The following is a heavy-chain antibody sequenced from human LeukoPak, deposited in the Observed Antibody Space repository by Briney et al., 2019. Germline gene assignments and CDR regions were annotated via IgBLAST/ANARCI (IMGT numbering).Heavy chain of an antibody. CDR3: ARGHDIGYQYYFDY. D-gene: IGHD3-9*01. V-gene: IGHV3-7*01. CDR2: IKQDGSEK. CDR1: GFTFSSYW. J-gene: IGHJ4*02. Sequence: PGGSLRLSCAASGFTFSSYWMSWVRQAPGKGLEWVANIKQDGSEKYYVDSVKGRFTISRDNAKNSLYLQMNSLRAEDTAVYYCARGHDIGYQYYFDYWGQGTLVTVSS.